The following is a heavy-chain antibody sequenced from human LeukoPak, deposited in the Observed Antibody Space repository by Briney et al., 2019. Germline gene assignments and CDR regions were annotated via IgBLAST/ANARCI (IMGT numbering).Heavy chain of an antibody. V-gene: IGHV1-18*01. CDR3: ARDRPFYGSGSYYNADY. J-gene: IGHJ4*02. CDR1: GYTFTSYG. Sequence: ASVTVSCKASGYTFTSYGISWVRQAPGQGLEWMGWISAYNGNTNYAQKLQGRVTMTTDTSTSTAYMELRSLRSDDTAVYYCARDRPFYGSGSYYNADYWGQGTLVTVSS. D-gene: IGHD3-10*01. CDR2: ISAYNGNT.